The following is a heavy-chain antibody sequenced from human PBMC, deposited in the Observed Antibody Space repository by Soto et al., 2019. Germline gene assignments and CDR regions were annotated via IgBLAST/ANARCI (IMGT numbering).Heavy chain of an antibody. CDR1: GFTFSSYA. D-gene: IGHD3-3*01. Sequence: PGGSLRLSCAASGFTFSSYAMSWVRQAPGKGLEWVSAISGSGGSTYYADSVKGRFTISRDNSKNTLYLQMNSLRAEDTAVYYCAGRLRFLEWLLSTTFFDYWGQGTLVTVSS. V-gene: IGHV3-23*01. J-gene: IGHJ4*02. CDR2: ISGSGGST. CDR3: AGRLRFLEWLLSTTFFDY.